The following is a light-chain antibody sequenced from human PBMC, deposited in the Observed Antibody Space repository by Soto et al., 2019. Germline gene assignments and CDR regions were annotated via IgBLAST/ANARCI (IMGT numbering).Light chain of an antibody. J-gene: IGKJ2*01. CDR2: GAS. V-gene: IGKV3-15*01. CDR1: QSVTSN. Sequence: ETVMTQSPATLSLSPGERVTLSCRASQSVTSNLAWYQQKPGQPPRLLIYGASTRATGVPARFSGSGSGTEFTLPISSLQSEDFAVYYCQQYNNWPPNTFGQGTKLEIK. CDR3: QQYNNWPPNT.